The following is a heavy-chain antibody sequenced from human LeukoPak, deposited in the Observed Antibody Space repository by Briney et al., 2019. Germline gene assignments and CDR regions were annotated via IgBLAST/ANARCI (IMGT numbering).Heavy chain of an antibody. V-gene: IGHV1-46*01. CDR2: INPSGGST. Sequence: GASVKASCKASGYTFTSYYMHWVRQAPGQGLEWMGIINPSGGSTSYAQKFQGRVTMTRDTSTSTVYMELSSLRSEDTAVYYCARDPKDCSSTSCSKLSPFDPWGQGTLVTVSS. D-gene: IGHD2-2*01. CDR1: GYTFTSYY. J-gene: IGHJ5*02. CDR3: ARDPKDCSSTSCSKLSPFDP.